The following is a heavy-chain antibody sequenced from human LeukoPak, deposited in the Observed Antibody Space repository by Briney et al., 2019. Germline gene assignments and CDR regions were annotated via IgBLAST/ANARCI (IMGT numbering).Heavy chain of an antibody. V-gene: IGHV3-73*01. J-gene: IGHJ4*02. CDR1: GFTFSGST. D-gene: IGHD4-11*01. CDR3: TRGVTTRPLDY. CDR2: IRNKPNSYAT. Sequence: GGSLRLSCAASGFTFSGSTMHWVRQASGEGLEWVGRIRNKPNSYATAYTASVKGRFIISRDDSKNTAYLHMNSLKTEDTAVYYCTRGVTTRPLDYWGQGTLVTVSS.